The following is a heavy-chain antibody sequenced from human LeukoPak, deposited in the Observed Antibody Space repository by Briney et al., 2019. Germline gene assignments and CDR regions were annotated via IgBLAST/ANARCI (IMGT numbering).Heavy chain of an antibody. CDR2: ISSSGSTI. CDR1: GFTFSSYG. D-gene: IGHD3-10*01. V-gene: IGHV3-48*04. CDR3: ARVSVARGRDY. Sequence: GGSLRLSCAASGFTFSSYGMHWVRQAPGKGLEWVSYISSSGSTIYYADSVKGRFTISRDNAKNSLYLQMNSLRAEDTAVYYCARVSVARGRDYWGQGTLVTVSS. J-gene: IGHJ4*02.